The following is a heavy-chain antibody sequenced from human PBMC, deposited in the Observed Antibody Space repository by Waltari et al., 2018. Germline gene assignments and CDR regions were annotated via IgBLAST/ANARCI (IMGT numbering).Heavy chain of an antibody. CDR2: IIPILGIA. V-gene: IGHV1-69*02. CDR3: AREDPVDTGYYYGMDV. D-gene: IGHD5-18*01. J-gene: IGHJ6*02. Sequence: QVQLVQSGAEVKKPGSSVKVSCKASGGTFSTYTISWVRQAPGQGLEWIGRIIPILGIANYAQKCQCRVTITADKSTSTTYMELSSLRSEDTAVYYCAREDPVDTGYYYGMDVWGQGTTVTVSS. CDR1: GGTFSTYT.